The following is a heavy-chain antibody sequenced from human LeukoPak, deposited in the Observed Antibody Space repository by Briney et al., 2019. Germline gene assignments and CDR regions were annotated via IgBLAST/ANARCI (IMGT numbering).Heavy chain of an antibody. Sequence: SETLSLTCAVYGGSFSGYYWSWIRQPPGKGLEWIGEINHSGSTNYNPSLKSRVTISVDTSKNQFSLKLSSVTAADTAVYYCARKHDYGDYVDDAFDIWGQGTMVTVSS. D-gene: IGHD4-17*01. CDR1: GGSFSGYY. CDR2: INHSGST. CDR3: ARKHDYGDYVDDAFDI. V-gene: IGHV4-34*01. J-gene: IGHJ3*02.